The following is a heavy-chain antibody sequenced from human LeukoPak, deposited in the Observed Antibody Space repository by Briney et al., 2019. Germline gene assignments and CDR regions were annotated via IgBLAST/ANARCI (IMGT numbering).Heavy chain of an antibody. CDR1: GYTFTDYY. CDR3: ARGTTLTTLPYYYYYMDV. CDR2: INPNSGGT. V-gene: IGHV1-2*02. Sequence: ASVKVPCKASGYTFTDYYLHWVRQAPGQELEWMGWINPNSGGTNYAQKFQGRVTMTRDTSIGTAYMELSRLRSDDTALYYCARGTTLTTLPYYYYYMDVWGEGTTVTVSS. J-gene: IGHJ6*03. D-gene: IGHD4-17*01.